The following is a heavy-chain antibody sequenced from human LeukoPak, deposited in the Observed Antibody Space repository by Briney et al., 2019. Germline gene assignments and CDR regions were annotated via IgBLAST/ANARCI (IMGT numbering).Heavy chain of an antibody. J-gene: IGHJ4*02. CDR1: GFTFSIYC. V-gene: IGHV3-74*01. CDR3: VRDFRSADY. Sequence: GGSLRLSCAASGFTFSIYCMHWVRQAPGKGPMWVSRICPDGPVANYADSVKARFSISRDNARNTVYLQMNSLRAEDTAIYYCVRDFRSADYWGQGTLVTVSS. CDR2: ICPDGPVA.